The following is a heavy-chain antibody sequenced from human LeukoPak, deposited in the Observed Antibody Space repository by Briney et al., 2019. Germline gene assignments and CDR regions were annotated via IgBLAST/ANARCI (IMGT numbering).Heavy chain of an antibody. Sequence: GGYLRLSCAVLESTSTSKAITGVHKAPGKGLEWVSGISGSGGSTYYADSVKGRFTISRDNSKNTLYLQMSSLRAEDAAVYYCARVEGYSSGCRCSYWGQGSLVTVSS. CDR2: ISGSGGST. V-gene: IGHV3-23*01. D-gene: IGHD2-15*01. CDR3: ARVEGYSSGCRCSY. CDR1: ESTSTSKA. J-gene: IGHJ4*02.